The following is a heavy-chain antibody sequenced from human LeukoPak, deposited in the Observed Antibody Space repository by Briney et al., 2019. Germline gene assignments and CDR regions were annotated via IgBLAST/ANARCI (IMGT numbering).Heavy chain of an antibody. CDR1: GFTFRNFY. V-gene: IGHV3-23*01. CDR3: AKSMTLQWRGFFDL. J-gene: IGHJ2*01. CDR2: ISDSGANT. D-gene: IGHD6-19*01. Sequence: GGSLRLSCAASGFTFRNFYMDWVRQAPGKGLEWVSTISDSGANTYYADSVRGRFTISRDNSKNTLYLQKNSLRADDTAIYYCAKSMTLQWRGFFDLWGRGTHVTVSS.